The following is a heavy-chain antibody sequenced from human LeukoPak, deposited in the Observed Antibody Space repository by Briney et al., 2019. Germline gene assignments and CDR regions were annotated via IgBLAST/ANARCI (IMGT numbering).Heavy chain of an antibody. J-gene: IGHJ4*02. CDR3: AKGAHYSSSWYGDY. CDR1: GFTFSSYA. V-gene: IGHV3-23*01. CDR2: ISGSGGST. Sequence: AGSLRLSCAASGFTFSSYAMSWVRQAPGKRLEWVLGISGSGGSTYYADSVKGRFTISRDNSKNTLYLQMNSLRAEDTAVYYCAKGAHYSSSWYGDYWGQGTLVTVSS. D-gene: IGHD6-13*01.